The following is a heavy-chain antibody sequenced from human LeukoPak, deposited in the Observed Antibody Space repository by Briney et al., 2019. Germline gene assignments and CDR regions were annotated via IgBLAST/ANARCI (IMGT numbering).Heavy chain of an antibody. CDR2: INQDGSEK. CDR3: ARALYNRGWYPDYFDS. Sequence: PGGSLRLSCAVSGFTFSDYWMTWVRQAPGKGLEWVANINQDGSEKYYVGSVEGRFTISRDNAKNSLYLQMSSLRAEDTAIYYCARALYNRGWYPDYFDSWGQGTLVTVSA. V-gene: IGHV3-7*01. J-gene: IGHJ4*02. CDR1: GFTFSDYW. D-gene: IGHD6-19*01.